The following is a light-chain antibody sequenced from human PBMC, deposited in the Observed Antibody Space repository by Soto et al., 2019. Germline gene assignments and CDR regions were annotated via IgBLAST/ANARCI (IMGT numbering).Light chain of an antibody. CDR2: EVS. V-gene: IGLV2-8*01. CDR3: CSYGGSSNLV. J-gene: IGLJ2*01. Sequence: QSALTQPPSASGSPGQSVTISCTGTSSDVGGYDYVSWYQHHPGKAPKLMIYEVSKRPSGVPDRFSGSKSGNTASLTVSGLQAEDEAFYSCCSYGGSSNLVFGGGTKVTVL. CDR1: SSDVGGYDY.